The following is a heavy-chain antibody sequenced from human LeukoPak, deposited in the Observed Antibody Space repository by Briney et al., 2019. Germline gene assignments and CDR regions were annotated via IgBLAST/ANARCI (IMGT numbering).Heavy chain of an antibody. CDR2: LNPNTGGT. D-gene: IGHD3-9*01. J-gene: IGHJ4*02. Sequence: GASVKVSCKTFGYTFTKYYIHWVRQAPGQGPEWMGWLNPNTGGTNYAQKFQGRVTMTRDTSISTAYMELSGLRSDETAVYFCVSGFETTSYYIPSYFDYWGQGTLVTVSS. V-gene: IGHV1-2*02. CDR1: GYTFTKYY. CDR3: VSGFETTSYYIPSYFDY.